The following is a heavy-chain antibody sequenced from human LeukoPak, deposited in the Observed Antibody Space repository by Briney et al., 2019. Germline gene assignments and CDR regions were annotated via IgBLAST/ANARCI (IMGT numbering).Heavy chain of an antibody. CDR2: ISGSGGST. J-gene: IGHJ4*02. D-gene: IGHD3-22*01. V-gene: IGHV3-23*01. CDR3: AKDSPYYHDSIDY. Sequence: GRSLRLSCAASGFTFSSYAMSWVRQAPGKGLEWVSAISGSGGSTYYADSVKGRFTISRDNSKNTLYLQMNGLRAEDTAVYYCAKDSPYYHDSIDYWGQGTLVTVSS. CDR1: GFTFSSYA.